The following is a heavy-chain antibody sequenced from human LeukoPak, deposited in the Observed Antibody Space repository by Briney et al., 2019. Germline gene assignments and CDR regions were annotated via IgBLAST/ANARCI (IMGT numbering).Heavy chain of an antibody. J-gene: IGHJ6*02. CDR1: GFSVNWNY. V-gene: IGHV3-53*01. D-gene: IGHD6-13*01. CDR2: IYSDGST. CDR3: ARDGGSGTSADGYSSYGMDL. Sequence: QPGGSLRLSCAVSGFSVNWNYITISWVRQAPGKGLEWVSFIYSDGSTYYADSVKGRFTVSRDNSKSTVYLQMNSLSADDTAVYYCARDGGSGTSADGYSSYGMDLWGQGTTVTVSS.